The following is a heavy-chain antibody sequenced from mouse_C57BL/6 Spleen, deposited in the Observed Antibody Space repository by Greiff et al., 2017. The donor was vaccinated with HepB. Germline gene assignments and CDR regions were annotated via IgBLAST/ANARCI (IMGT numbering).Heavy chain of an antibody. CDR2: IHPNSGST. CDR3: ARSGLGPYDYDRPFAY. D-gene: IGHD2-4*01. V-gene: IGHV1-64*01. CDR1: GYTFTSYW. J-gene: IGHJ3*01. Sequence: QVQLQQPGAELVKPGASVKLSCKASGYTFTSYWMHWVKQRPGQGLEWIGMIHPNSGSTNYNEKFKSKATLTVDKSSSTAYMQLSSLTSEDSAVYYCARSGLGPYDYDRPFAYWGQGTLVTVSA.